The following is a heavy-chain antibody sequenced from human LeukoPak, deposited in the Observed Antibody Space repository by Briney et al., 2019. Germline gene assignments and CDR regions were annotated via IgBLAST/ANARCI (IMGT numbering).Heavy chain of an antibody. D-gene: IGHD2/OR15-2a*01. CDR3: ARTTTDY. Sequence: GGSLRLSCVASGPTFSLYWMHWGRQAPGKGLVWVSRINSDGSSTSYADSVKGRFTISRDNAKNTLYLQMHSLRAEDTAVYHCARTTTDYWGQGTLVTVSS. CDR1: GPTFSLYW. V-gene: IGHV3-74*01. CDR2: INSDGSST. J-gene: IGHJ4*02.